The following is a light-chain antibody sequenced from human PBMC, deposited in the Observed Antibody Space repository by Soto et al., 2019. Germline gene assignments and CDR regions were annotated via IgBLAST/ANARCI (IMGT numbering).Light chain of an antibody. CDR2: WAS. J-gene: IGKJ3*01. Sequence: IVLTQSPDSLAVSLGERATINCKSSQSVLSSSNNKNYLAWYQQKPGQPPKLLIYWASTRESGVPDRFSGSGSGTDFTLTISSLQAEDVAVYYCQQYSITPITFGPGTKVDIK. CDR3: QQYSITPIT. CDR1: QSVLSSSNNKNY. V-gene: IGKV4-1*01.